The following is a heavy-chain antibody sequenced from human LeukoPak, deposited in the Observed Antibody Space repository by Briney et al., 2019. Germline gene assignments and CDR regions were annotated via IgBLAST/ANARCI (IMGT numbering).Heavy chain of an antibody. CDR2: ISYDGSNK. V-gene: IGHV3-30*04. Sequence: GGSLRLSCAASGFTFSSYAMHWVRQAPGKGLEWVAVISYDGSNKYYADSVKGRFTISRDNGKNSLDLQMNSLRADDTAFYYCARDTLGEGEDANYAVYYFDYWGQGTVVTVSS. D-gene: IGHD4/OR15-4a*01. J-gene: IGHJ4*02. CDR1: GFTFSSYA. CDR3: ARDTLGEGEDANYAVYYFDY.